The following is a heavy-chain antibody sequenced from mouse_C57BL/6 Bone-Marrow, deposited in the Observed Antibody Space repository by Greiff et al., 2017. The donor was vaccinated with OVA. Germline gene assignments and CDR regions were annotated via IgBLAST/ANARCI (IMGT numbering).Heavy chain of an antibody. Sequence: EVQLQQSGPELVKPGASVKISCKASGYTFTDYYMNWVKQSHGKSLEWIGDLNPNNGGTSYNQKFTGKATLTVAKSSRTAYMELRSLTSEDSAIYYCARDYRKDYWGQGTTLTVSS. CDR2: LNPNNGGT. D-gene: IGHD2-1*01. J-gene: IGHJ2*01. CDR1: GYTFTDYY. CDR3: ARDYRKDY. V-gene: IGHV1-26*01.